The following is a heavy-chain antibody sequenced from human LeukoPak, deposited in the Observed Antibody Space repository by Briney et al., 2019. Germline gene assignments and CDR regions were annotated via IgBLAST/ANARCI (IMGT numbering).Heavy chain of an antibody. CDR3: ARGFGLFDY. CDR1: GGSISSGSYY. V-gene: IGHV4-39*07. J-gene: IGHJ4*02. Sequence: SQTLSLTCTVSGGSISSGSYYWGWIRQPPGKGLEWIGSIYYSGSTYYNPSLKSRVTISVDTSKNQFSLKLSSVTAADTAVYYCARGFGLFDYWGQGTLVTVSS. CDR2: IYYSGST. D-gene: IGHD3-10*01.